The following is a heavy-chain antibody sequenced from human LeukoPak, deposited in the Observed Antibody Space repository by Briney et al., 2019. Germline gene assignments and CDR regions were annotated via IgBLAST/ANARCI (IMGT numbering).Heavy chain of an antibody. D-gene: IGHD3-22*01. V-gene: IGHV4-39*07. CDR3: ARENYYDRGGFDY. Sequence: PSETLSLTRTVSGGSISSSSYYWGWIRQPPGKGLEWIESIYYSGSTYYNPSLKSRVTISVDTSKNQFSLKLSSVTAADTAVYYCARENYYDRGGFDYWGQGTLVTVSS. J-gene: IGHJ4*02. CDR2: IYYSGST. CDR1: GGSISSSSYY.